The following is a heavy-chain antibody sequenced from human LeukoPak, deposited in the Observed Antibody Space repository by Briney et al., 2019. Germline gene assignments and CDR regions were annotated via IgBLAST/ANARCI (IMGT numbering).Heavy chain of an antibody. D-gene: IGHD2-2*01. CDR2: INPNSGGT. Sequence: ASVKVSCKASGYTFPSYFMHWVRQAPGQGLEWMGRINPNSGGTNYAQKFQGRVTMTRDTSISTAYMELSRLRSDDTAVYYCARISSTLYYFDYWGQGTLVTVSS. CDR3: ARISSTLYYFDY. J-gene: IGHJ4*02. V-gene: IGHV1-2*06. CDR1: GYTFPSYF.